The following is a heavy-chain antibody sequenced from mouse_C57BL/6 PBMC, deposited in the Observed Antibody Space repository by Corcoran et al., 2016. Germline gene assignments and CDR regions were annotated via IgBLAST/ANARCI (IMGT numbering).Heavy chain of an antibody. CDR2: IYWDDDK. CDR1: GFSLSTSGMG. Sequence: QVTLKESGPGILQSSQTLSLTCSFSGFSLSTSGMGVSWIRQPSGKGLEWLAHIYWDDDKRYNPSLKSRLTISKDTSRNQVFLKITSVDTADTATYYCARRLCRGYFDVWGTGTTVTVSS. CDR3: ARRLCRGYFDV. J-gene: IGHJ1*03. V-gene: IGHV8-12*01. D-gene: IGHD1-1*02.